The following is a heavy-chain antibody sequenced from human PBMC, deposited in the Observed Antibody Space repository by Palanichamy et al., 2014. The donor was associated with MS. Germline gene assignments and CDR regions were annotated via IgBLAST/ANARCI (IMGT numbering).Heavy chain of an antibody. V-gene: IGHV3-74*01. CDR1: GFTFSTYW. Sequence: QLVESGGGLVQPGGSLRLSCAGSGFTFSTYWMHWVRQAPGKGLVWVSRIKSDGRSISYADSVKGRFTISRDNAKSTVYLQMNSLRAEDAAVYYCAREKDNSGRQTDSFDIWGQGTMVTVSP. CDR3: AREKDNSGRQTDSFDI. D-gene: IGHD3-10*01. CDR2: IKSDGRSI. J-gene: IGHJ3*02.